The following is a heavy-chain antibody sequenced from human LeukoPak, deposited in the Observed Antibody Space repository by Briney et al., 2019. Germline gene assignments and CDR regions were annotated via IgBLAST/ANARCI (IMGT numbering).Heavy chain of an antibody. CDR1: GFTFSSYS. V-gene: IGHV3-21*01. CDR3: ARDLLKYGSGYFDY. Sequence: GGSLRLSCAASGFTFSSYSMNWVRQAPGKGLEWVSSISSSSSYIYYADSVKGRFTISRDNAKNSLYLQMNRLRAEDTAVYYCARDLLKYGSGYFDYWGQGTLVTVSS. D-gene: IGHD3-10*01. J-gene: IGHJ4*02. CDR2: ISSSSSYI.